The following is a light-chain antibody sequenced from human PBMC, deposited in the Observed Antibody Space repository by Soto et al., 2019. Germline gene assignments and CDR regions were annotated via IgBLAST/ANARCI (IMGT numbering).Light chain of an antibody. V-gene: IGKV3-15*01. J-gene: IGKJ1*01. CDR1: QSVNSY. CDR2: GAS. CDR3: QQYTNWPSWT. Sequence: EKVMTQSPATLSMSPGERATLSCRASQSVNSYLAWYQQKPCQALRLLIYGASTRATGIPARFSGSGSGTEFTLTISSLQSEDFAVYYCQQYTNWPSWTFGEGTKVEIK.